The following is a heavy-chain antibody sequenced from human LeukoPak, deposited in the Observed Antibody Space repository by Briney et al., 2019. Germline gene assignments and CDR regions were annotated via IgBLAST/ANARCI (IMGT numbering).Heavy chain of an antibody. Sequence: GGSLRLSCAASGFTFSSYAMSWVRQAPGKGLEWVSAISGSGGSTYYADSVKGRFTISRDNSKNTLYLQMNSLRAEDTAVYYCAMPDLYCSGGSCQYYYYGMDVWAKGPRSPSP. V-gene: IGHV3-23*01. CDR3: AMPDLYCSGGSCQYYYYGMDV. J-gene: IGHJ6*02. D-gene: IGHD2-15*01. CDR1: GFTFSSYA. CDR2: ISGSGGST.